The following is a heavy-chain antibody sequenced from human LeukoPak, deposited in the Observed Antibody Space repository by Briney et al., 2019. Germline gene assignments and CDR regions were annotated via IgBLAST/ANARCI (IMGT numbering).Heavy chain of an antibody. CDR3: AKGDGYSGSGSEKRGLDY. CDR1: RFIFSSYD. J-gene: IGHJ4*02. V-gene: IGHV3-30*18. D-gene: IGHD3-10*01. Sequence: PGGSLRLSCAASRFIFSSYDMHWVRQAPGKGLVWVAAISYHGRSKYYADSVKGRFTISRDNSENTLYLQMNSLRPEDTAVYYCAKGDGYSGSGSEKRGLDYWGQGTLVAVAS. CDR2: ISYHGRSK.